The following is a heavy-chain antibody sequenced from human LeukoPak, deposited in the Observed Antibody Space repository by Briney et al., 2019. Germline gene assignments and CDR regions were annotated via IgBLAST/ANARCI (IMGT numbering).Heavy chain of an antibody. D-gene: IGHD6-19*01. V-gene: IGHV3-66*01. CDR3: ARGGSGWPVDY. CDR2: IYGGGST. CDR1: GFTVSSSY. J-gene: IGHJ4*02. Sequence: GGSLRLSCAVSGFTVSSSYMNWVRQAPGKGPEWVSVIYGGGSTYYADSVKGRFTISRDNAKNSLYLQMNSLRAEDTAVYYCARGGSGWPVDYWGQGTLVTVSS.